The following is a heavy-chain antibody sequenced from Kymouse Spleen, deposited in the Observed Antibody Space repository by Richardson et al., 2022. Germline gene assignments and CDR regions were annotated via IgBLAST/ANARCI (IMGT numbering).Heavy chain of an antibody. V-gene: IGHV3-74*01. CDR2: INSDGSST. D-gene: IGHD6-19*01. CDR3: ARDPYSSGWYYYYGMDV. J-gene: IGHJ6*02. Sequence: EVQLVESGGGLVQPGGSLRLSCAASGFTFSSYWMHWVRQAPGKGLVWVSRINSDGSSTSYADSVKGRFTISRDNAKNTLYLQMNSLRAEDTAVYYCARDPYSSGWYYYYGMDVWGQGTTVTVSS. CDR1: GFTFSSYW.